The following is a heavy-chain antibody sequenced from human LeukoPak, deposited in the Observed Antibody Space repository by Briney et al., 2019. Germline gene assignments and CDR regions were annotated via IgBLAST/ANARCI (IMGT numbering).Heavy chain of an antibody. V-gene: IGHV3-23*01. CDR1: GFTFSSYA. Sequence: PGGSLRLSCAASGFTFSSYAMSWVRQAPGKGLEWVSAISGSGGSTYYADSVKGRFTISRDNSKNTLYLQMNSLRAEDMAVYYCAKVERFTICLDYWGQGTLVTVSS. CDR3: AKVERFTICLDY. J-gene: IGHJ4*02. CDR2: ISGSGGST. D-gene: IGHD5-24*01.